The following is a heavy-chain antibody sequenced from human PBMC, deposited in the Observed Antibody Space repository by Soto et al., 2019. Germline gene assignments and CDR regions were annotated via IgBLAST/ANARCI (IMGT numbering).Heavy chain of an antibody. D-gene: IGHD3-10*01. Sequence: QVQLVQSGAELKKPGASVKVSCKASGYTFSNYDMNWVRQATGQGPEWIGWVNPNNGDTGYAQKCQGRGTLTTDISTTTAYMELTSLRSEDTAIYYCAKVSRKGSAIDFDYWGQGTLITVSS. V-gene: IGHV1-8*01. CDR1: GYTFSNYD. CDR2: VNPNNGDT. J-gene: IGHJ4*02. CDR3: AKVSRKGSAIDFDY.